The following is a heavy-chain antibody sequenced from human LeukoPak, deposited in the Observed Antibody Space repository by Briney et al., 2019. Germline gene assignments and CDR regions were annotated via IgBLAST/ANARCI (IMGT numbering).Heavy chain of an antibody. CDR1: GGSFSGYY. J-gene: IGHJ6*03. CDR3: ARGRQDVTMIVVVMTAVSYYLDV. CDR2: MNPSGST. V-gene: IGHV4-34*01. Sequence: PETLSLTCAVYGGSFSGYYWTWIRQTPEKGLEWIGEMNPSGSTSYNPSLKSRATISVDTSKNQFSLKLSSVTAADMAVYYCARGRQDVTMIVVVMTAVSYYLDVWGKGTTVTVS. D-gene: IGHD3-22*01.